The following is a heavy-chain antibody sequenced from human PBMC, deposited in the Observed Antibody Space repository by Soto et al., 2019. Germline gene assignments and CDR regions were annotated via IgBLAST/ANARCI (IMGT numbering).Heavy chain of an antibody. V-gene: IGHV3-33*01. CDR3: ARDKYVNTGFGKDS. CDR2: IWHDGGNK. J-gene: IGHJ4*02. D-gene: IGHD3-3*01. Sequence: QVQLVESGGGVVQPGRSLRLSCAASGFTFSSYGMHWVRQAPGKGLEWVAFIWHDGGNKFYAESVKGRFTSSRDNSKNTLYLQMTSLSAEDTAMYYCARDKYVNTGFGKDSWAQGTLVTVSS. CDR1: GFTFSSYG.